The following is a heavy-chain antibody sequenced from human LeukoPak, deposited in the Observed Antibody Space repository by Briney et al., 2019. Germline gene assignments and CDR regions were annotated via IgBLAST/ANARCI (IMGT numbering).Heavy chain of an antibody. D-gene: IGHD1-26*01. CDR1: GGSISSGNYY. J-gene: IGHJ4*02. V-gene: IGHV4-61*02. CDR3: AREYSGSYLTFDY. Sequence: PSETLSLTCTVSGGSISSGNYYGSWIRQPAGRGLEWIGRIYASGSTNYNPSLNSRVTMSLDTSKNQFSLKLSSVTAADTAVYYCAREYSGSYLTFDYWGQGTLVTVSS. CDR2: IYASGST.